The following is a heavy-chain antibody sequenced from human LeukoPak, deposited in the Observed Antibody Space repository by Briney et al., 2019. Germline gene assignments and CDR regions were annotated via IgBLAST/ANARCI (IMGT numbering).Heavy chain of an antibody. V-gene: IGHV3-43D*03. Sequence: PGGSLRLSCAASGFTFDDYGMSWVRQAPGKGLEWVSLISWDGGSTYYADSVKGRFTISRDNSKNSLYLQMNSLRAEDTALYYCAKNGGVYYYYYYMDVWGKGTTVTVSS. CDR2: ISWDGGST. CDR3: AKNGGVYYYYYYMDV. J-gene: IGHJ6*03. D-gene: IGHD2-8*01. CDR1: GFTFDDYG.